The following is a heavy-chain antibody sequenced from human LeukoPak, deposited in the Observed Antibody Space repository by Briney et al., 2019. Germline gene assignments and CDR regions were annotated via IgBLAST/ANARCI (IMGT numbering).Heavy chain of an antibody. V-gene: IGHV3-9*01. CDR3: ARDLTIFGVAFDAFDI. J-gene: IGHJ3*02. D-gene: IGHD3-3*01. CDR2: ISWNSGSI. Sequence: GGSLRLSCAASGFTFDDYAMHWVRQAPGKGLEWVSGISWNSGSIGYADSVKGRFTISRDNAKNSLYLQMNSLRAEDTAVYYCARDLTIFGVAFDAFDIWGQGTMVTVSS. CDR1: GFTFDDYA.